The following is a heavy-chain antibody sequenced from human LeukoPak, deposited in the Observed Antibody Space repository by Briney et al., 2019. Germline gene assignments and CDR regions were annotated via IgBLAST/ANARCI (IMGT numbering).Heavy chain of an antibody. J-gene: IGHJ5*02. CDR3: ARDRPPSSWYCGANWFDP. D-gene: IGHD6-13*01. CDR1: GFTFSSYA. CDR2: ISYDGSKK. V-gene: IGHV3-30-3*01. Sequence: GRSLRLSCAASGFTFSSYAMHWVRQAPGKGLEWVAVISYDGSKKYYADSVKGRFTISRDNSKNTLYLQMNSLRAEDTAVYYCARDRPPSSWYCGANWFDPWGQGTLVTVSS.